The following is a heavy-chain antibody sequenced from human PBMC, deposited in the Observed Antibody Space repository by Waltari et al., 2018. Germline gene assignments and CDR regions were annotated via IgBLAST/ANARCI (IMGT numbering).Heavy chain of an antibody. D-gene: IGHD1-26*01. CDR3: ARMWADCNLCIDFGS. Sequence: QLQMLQSGAEVKKPGASVKVSCNASGYTFIDYYIHWVRHAPGQGLDWMGGIIPTTGGPNCAPNVQGKVTMTRDTSISAAYMELSRLSSHDTAVYYCARMWADCNLCIDFGSWGQGTLVTVSS. CDR1: GYTFIDYY. V-gene: IGHV1-2*02. J-gene: IGHJ4*02. CDR2: IIPTTGGP.